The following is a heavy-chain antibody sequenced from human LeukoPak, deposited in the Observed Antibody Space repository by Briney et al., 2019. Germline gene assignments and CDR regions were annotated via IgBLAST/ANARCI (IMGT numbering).Heavy chain of an antibody. J-gene: IGHJ5*02. CDR1: GYTFTSYD. CDR3: ARARVRGVIIITNWFDP. CDR2: MNPNSGNT. D-gene: IGHD3-10*01. V-gene: IGHV1-8*01. Sequence: ASVKVSCKASGYTFTSYDNNWVRQATGQGLEWMGWMNPNSGNTGYAQKFQGRVTMTRNTSISTAYMELSSLRSEDTAVYYCARARVRGVIIITNWFDPWGQGTLVTVSS.